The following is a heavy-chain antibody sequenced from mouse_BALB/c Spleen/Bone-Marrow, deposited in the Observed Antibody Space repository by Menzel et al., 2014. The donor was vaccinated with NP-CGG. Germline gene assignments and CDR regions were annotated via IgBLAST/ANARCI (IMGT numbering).Heavy chain of an antibody. D-gene: IGHD1-1*02. J-gene: IGHJ4*01. Sequence: EVQVVESGPELVKPGASVKLSCRASGFSFTDYFINWVKQSHGKSLEWIGRIHPYNGDTFYNQKFKVKATLTVDKSSITARMELLSLTSEDSAVYYCGRYGYDAMDFWGQGTSVTVSS. V-gene: IGHV1-37*01. CDR1: GFSFTDYF. CDR3: GRYGYDAMDF. CDR2: IHPYNGDT.